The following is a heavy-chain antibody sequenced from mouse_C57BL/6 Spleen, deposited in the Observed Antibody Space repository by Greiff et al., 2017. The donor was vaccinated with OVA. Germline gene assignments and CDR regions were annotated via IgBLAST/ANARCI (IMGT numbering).Heavy chain of an antibody. Sequence: EVKLKESGPGLVKPSQSLSLTCSVSGYSITSGYYWNWIRQFPGNKLEWMGYISYDGSNNYNPTLKNRITITRDTAKNQFFLKLNSVTTEDTATYYCARDRDGNYYWGQGTTLTVSS. D-gene: IGHD2-1*01. V-gene: IGHV3-6*01. CDR1: GYSITSGYY. CDR3: ARDRDGNYY. J-gene: IGHJ2*01. CDR2: ISYDGSN.